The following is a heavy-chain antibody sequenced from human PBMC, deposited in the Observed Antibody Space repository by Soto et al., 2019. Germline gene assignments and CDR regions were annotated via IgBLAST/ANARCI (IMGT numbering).Heavy chain of an antibody. CDR3: ARGPNPYYFDY. CDR2: INAGNGNT. J-gene: IGHJ4*02. Sequence: QVQLVQSGAEVKKPGASVKVSCKASGYTFTSYALHWVRQAPGQRLEWMGWINAGNGNTKYSQKFQGRVTITRDTSTSTTYMEMSSLRSEATAVYYCARGPNPYYFDYWGEVTLVTVAT. CDR1: GYTFTSYA. V-gene: IGHV1-3*01.